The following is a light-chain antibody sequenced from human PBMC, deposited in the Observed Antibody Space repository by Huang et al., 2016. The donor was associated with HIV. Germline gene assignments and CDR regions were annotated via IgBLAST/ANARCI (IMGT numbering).Light chain of an antibody. CDR3: QQYNKWPPEYT. CDR2: AAS. CDR1: QRVNTN. Sequence: VMMSQSPATLAASPGERVTLSCGASQRVNTNLAWYQQKPGQPPRLRIYAASTRATGVPARCAGSGAGTEFTLTIDSLQSDDCAVYYCQQYNKWPPEYTFGQGTRLEIK. V-gene: IGKV3-15*01. J-gene: IGKJ2*01.